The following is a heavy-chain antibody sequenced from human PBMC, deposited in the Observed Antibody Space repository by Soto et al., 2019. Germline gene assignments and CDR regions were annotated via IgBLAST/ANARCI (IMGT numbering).Heavy chain of an antibody. CDR3: AKDLGSPFFGVFDLLKFYREQLDV. CDR1: GFTFDDYA. Sequence: GGSLRLSCAASGFTFDDYAMHWVRQAPGKGLEWVSGISWNSGSIGYADSVKGRFTISRDNANNFLYLQMNSLRAEDTALYYWAKDLGSPFFGVFDLLKFYREQLDVRAQRTPLTFSS. J-gene: IGHJ1*01. D-gene: IGHD3-3*01. CDR2: ISWNSGSI. V-gene: IGHV3-9*01.